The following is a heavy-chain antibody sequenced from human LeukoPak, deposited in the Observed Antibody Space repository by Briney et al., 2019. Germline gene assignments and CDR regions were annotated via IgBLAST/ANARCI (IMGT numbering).Heavy chain of an antibody. CDR3: ARDQLLDYYYYGMDV. J-gene: IGHJ6*02. CDR1: GYTFTSYG. Sequence: ASVKVSCKASGYTFTSYGISWVRQAPGQGLEWMGWISAYNGNTNYAQKLQGRVTMTTDTSTSTAYMELRSLRSDDTAVYYCARDQLLDYYYYGMDVWGQGTTVTVSS. V-gene: IGHV1-18*01. D-gene: IGHD2-2*01. CDR2: ISAYNGNT.